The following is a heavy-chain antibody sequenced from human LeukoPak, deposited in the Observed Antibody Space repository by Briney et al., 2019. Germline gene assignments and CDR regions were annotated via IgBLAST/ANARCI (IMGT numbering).Heavy chain of an antibody. J-gene: IGHJ4*02. D-gene: IGHD6-13*01. V-gene: IGHV3-33*08. CDR2: IWYDGSNK. CDR1: GFTFSSFG. CDR3: ARDKVLVAAAADGIDY. Sequence: GGSLRLSCAASGFTFSSFGMHWVRQAPGKGLEWVAVIWYDGSNKYYADSVKGRFTISRDNSKNTLYLQMNSLRAEDTAVYYCARDKVLVAAAADGIDYWGQGTLVTVSS.